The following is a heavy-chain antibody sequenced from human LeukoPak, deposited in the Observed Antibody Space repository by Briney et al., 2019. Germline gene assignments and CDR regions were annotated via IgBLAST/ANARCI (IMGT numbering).Heavy chain of an antibody. D-gene: IGHD3-22*01. CDR1: GGSISDYY. J-gene: IGHJ4*02. V-gene: IGHV4-39*07. CDR2: IYYSGST. CDR3: ARLYDITPYFDY. Sequence: SETLSLTCTVSGGSISDYYWGWIRQPPGKGLEWIGSIYYSGSTYYNPSLKSRVTISVDTSKNQFSLKLSSVTAADTAVYYCARLYDITPYFDYWGQGTLVTVSS.